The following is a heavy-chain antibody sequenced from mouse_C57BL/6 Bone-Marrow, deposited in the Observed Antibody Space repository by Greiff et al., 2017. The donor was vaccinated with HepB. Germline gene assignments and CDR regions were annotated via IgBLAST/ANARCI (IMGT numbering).Heavy chain of an antibody. CDR2: ISYDGSN. Sequence: DVQLQESGPGLVKPSQSLSLTCSVTGYSITSGYYWNWIRQFPGNKLEWMGYISYDGSNNYNPSLKNRISITRDTSKNQFFLKLNSVTTEDTATYYCARGGYYFDDWGQGTTLTVSS. V-gene: IGHV3-6*01. CDR1: GYSITSGYY. J-gene: IGHJ2*01. CDR3: ARGGYYFDD.